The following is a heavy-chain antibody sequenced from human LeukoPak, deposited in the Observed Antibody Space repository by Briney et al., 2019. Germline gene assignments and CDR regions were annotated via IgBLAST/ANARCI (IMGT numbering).Heavy chain of an antibody. Sequence: GGSLRLSCAASGFTFSNYWMSWVRQAPGKGLEWVAHINKDGSEKYNVDSVKGRFTISRAYAKNSLFLQMTSLRVENTAVYYGXRDXXXXWXQGTLVTVSS. CDR1: GFTFSNYW. V-gene: IGHV3-7*01. CDR3: XRDXXXX. J-gene: IGHJ4*02. CDR2: INKDGSEK.